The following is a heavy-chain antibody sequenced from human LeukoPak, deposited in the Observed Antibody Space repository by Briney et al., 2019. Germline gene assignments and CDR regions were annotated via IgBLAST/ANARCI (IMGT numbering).Heavy chain of an antibody. J-gene: IGHJ6*02. Sequence: GGSLRLSCGASGFNVSSNYMRWVRPAPARGLEWVSGIYIGDSTYYADSVKGRFTISRDNSKNTLYLQMNSLRAEDTAVYYCARGGQGAILTGYYNPYYYGMDVWGQGTTVTVSS. CDR1: GFNVSSNY. CDR3: ARGGQGAILTGYYNPYYYGMDV. CDR2: IYIGDST. V-gene: IGHV3-66*01. D-gene: IGHD3-9*01.